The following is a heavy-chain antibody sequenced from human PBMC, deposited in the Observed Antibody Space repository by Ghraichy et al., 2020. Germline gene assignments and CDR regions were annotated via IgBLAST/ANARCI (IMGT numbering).Heavy chain of an antibody. CDR1: GFTFDDYA. J-gene: IGHJ6*02. D-gene: IGHD3-10*01. CDR2: ISGDGGST. CDR3: AKDQAPSGSYYNEYYYYYGMDV. V-gene: IGHV3-43*02. Sequence: GGSLRLSCAASGFTFDDYAMHWVRQAPGKGLEWVSLISGDGGSTYYADSVKGRFTISRDNSKNSLYLQMNSLRTEDTALYYCAKDQAPSGSYYNEYYYYYGMDVWGQGTTVTVSS.